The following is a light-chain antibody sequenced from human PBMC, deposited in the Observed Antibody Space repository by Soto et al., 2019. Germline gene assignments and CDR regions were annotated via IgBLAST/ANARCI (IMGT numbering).Light chain of an antibody. CDR1: QSVDSSF. CDR3: QQYVSSVT. Sequence: EIVLTQSPGSLSLSPGERGTLSCRASQSVDSSFFAWYQQKPDQAPRLLIYGASHRATGIPDRFSGSGSGTDFTLHISRLEPEDFAVYFCQQYVSSVTFGQGTKVEIK. J-gene: IGKJ1*01. CDR2: GAS. V-gene: IGKV3-20*01.